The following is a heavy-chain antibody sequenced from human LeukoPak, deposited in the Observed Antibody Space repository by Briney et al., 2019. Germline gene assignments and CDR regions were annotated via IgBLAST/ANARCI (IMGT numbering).Heavy chain of an antibody. CDR1: GFTFSSYA. J-gene: IGHJ5*02. Sequence: GGSLRLSCAASGFTFSSYAMSWVRQAPGKGLEWVSAISGSGGSTYYADSVKGRFTISRDNSKNTLYLQMNSLRAEDTAVYYCARDDYDSSGYPPHGPWFDPWGQGTLVTVSS. D-gene: IGHD3-22*01. CDR3: ARDDYDSSGYPPHGPWFDP. CDR2: ISGSGGST. V-gene: IGHV3-23*01.